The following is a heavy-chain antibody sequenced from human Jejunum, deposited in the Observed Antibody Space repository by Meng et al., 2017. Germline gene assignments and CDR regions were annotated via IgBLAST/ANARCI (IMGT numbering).Heavy chain of an antibody. CDR2: VKAKADGGTT. D-gene: IGHD3-10*02. CDR3: TTMLAFREGVDF. CDR1: GFTISTYA. Sequence: GESLKISCAASGFTISTYAMTWVRQSPGKGLEWVGTVKAKADGGTTHYAAPVKGRFTISRDESESTLYLQMNSLKTEDTALYYCTTMLAFREGVDFWGQGTLVTVSS. V-gene: IGHV3-15*01. J-gene: IGHJ4*02.